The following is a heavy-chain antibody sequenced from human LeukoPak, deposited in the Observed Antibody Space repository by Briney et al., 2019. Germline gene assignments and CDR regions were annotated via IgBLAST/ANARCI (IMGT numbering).Heavy chain of an antibody. Sequence: PSETLSLTCTVSGGSISSYYWSWIRQPPGKGLEWIGYIYYSGSTNYNPSLKGRVTISVDTSKNKFSLKLSSVTAADTAVYYCARQWDYYDSSGYFWVNWFDPWGQGTLVTVSS. V-gene: IGHV4-59*08. CDR2: IYYSGST. CDR3: ARQWDYYDSSGYFWVNWFDP. CDR1: GGSISSYY. D-gene: IGHD3-22*01. J-gene: IGHJ5*02.